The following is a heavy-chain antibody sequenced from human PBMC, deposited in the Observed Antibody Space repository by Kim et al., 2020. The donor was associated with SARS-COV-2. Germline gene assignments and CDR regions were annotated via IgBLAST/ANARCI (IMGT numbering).Heavy chain of an antibody. Sequence: DSVKGRFPISRDNAKNSLYLQMNSRRAEDTALYYCAKGDNYGTYYYYYMDVWGKGTTVTVSS. J-gene: IGHJ6*03. D-gene: IGHD3-10*01. CDR3: AKGDNYGTYYYYYMDV. V-gene: IGHV3-9*01.